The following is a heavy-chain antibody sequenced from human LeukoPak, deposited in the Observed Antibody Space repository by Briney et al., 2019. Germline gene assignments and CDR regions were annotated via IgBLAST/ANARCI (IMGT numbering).Heavy chain of an antibody. D-gene: IGHD3-10*01. J-gene: IGHJ3*02. CDR3: TRLDEAADGFVRGAVTRAYDI. Sequence: PGGSLRLSCAASGFILSGSGIHWVRQASGKGLEWVGRVRSNSNNYATSYAASVEGRFTVSRDDSKNTAYLTMNSLETEDTAIYYCTRLDEAADGFVRGAVTRAYDIWGQGTMVTVSS. V-gene: IGHV3-73*01. CDR2: VRSNSNNYAT. CDR1: GFILSGSG.